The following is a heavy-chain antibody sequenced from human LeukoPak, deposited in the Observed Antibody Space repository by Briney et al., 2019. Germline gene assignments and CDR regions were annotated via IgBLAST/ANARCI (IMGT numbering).Heavy chain of an antibody. CDR2: IASDGSHT. CDR1: GFTFSTYF. D-gene: IGHD2-21*01. Sequence: GGSLRLSCAASGFTFSTYFMHWVRQAPGKGLEWVVDIASDGSHTFHVESVKGRFTISRDNSKNTLYLQMNSLRAEDTAVYFCARERQDTILHSGAFDIWGQGTMVTVSS. CDR3: ARERQDTILHSGAFDI. V-gene: IGHV3-30-3*01. J-gene: IGHJ3*02.